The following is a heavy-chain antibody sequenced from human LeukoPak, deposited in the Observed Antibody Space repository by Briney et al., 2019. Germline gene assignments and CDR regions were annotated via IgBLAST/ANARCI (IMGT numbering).Heavy chain of an antibody. V-gene: IGHV2-5*02. CDR3: AHRVFQGGYWDSGKFDY. D-gene: IGHD2-8*02. Sequence: SGPTLVNPTQTLTLTCTFSGFSLTTSGVGVGWIRQPPGKALECLALIYWDNDRRYSPSLRSRLTITKDTSKNQVVLTMTNMDPVDTATYYCAHRVFQGGYWDSGKFDYWGHGTLVTVSS. CDR1: GFSLTTSGVG. CDR2: IYWDNDR. J-gene: IGHJ4*01.